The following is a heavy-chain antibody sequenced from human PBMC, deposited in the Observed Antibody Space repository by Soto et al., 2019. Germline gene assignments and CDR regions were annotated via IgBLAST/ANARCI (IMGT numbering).Heavy chain of an antibody. CDR1: GGTFNSYA. CDR3: ARDPDSGEYTWFDP. CDR2: IIPFFGTT. Sequence: QVQLVQSGAEVRKPGSSVKVSCKASGGTFNSYAISWVRQAPGQGLEWMGGIIPFFGTTNYAQRFQGRVTITADESTNTAYMELSRLRSEDTAVYYCARDPDSGEYTWFDPWGQGPLVTVSS. J-gene: IGHJ5*02. D-gene: IGHD4-17*01. V-gene: IGHV1-69*12.